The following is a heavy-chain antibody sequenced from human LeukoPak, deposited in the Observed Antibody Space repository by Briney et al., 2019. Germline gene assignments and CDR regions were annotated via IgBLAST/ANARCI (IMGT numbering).Heavy chain of an antibody. V-gene: IGHV4-61*02. CDR1: SGSISSGSYY. D-gene: IGHD4-11*01. CDR3: AGSAPVTTVTIYYYYYYMDV. Sequence: SETLSLTCGVSSGSISSGSYYWSWIRQPAGKGLEWIGRIYTSGSTNYNPSLKSRVTISVDTSKNQFSLELSSVTAADTAVYYCAGSAPVTTVTIYYYYYYMDVWGKGTTVTVSS. J-gene: IGHJ6*03. CDR2: IYTSGST.